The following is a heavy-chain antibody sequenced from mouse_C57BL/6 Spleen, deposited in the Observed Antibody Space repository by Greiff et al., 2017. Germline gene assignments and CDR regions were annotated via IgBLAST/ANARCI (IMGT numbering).Heavy chain of an antibody. CDR2: IDPENGDT. Sequence: EFQLHQSGAELVRPGASVKLSCTASGFNIKDDYMPWVKQRPDQGLEWIGWIDPENGDTEYASKFQGKATITADTSSNTAYLQLSSLTSEDTAVYYCTTSITTVVATPFDYWGQGTTLTVSS. D-gene: IGHD1-1*01. CDR3: TTSITTVVATPFDY. V-gene: IGHV14-4*01. J-gene: IGHJ2*01. CDR1: GFNIKDDY.